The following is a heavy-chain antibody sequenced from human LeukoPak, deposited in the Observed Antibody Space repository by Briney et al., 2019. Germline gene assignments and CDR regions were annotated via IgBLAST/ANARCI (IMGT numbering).Heavy chain of an antibody. J-gene: IGHJ3*02. CDR2: IYPGDSDT. V-gene: IGHV5-51*01. Sequence: GESLKISCKGSGYSFTSYWIGWVRPMPGKGLEWMGIIYPGDSDTRYSPSFQGQVTISADKSISTAYLQWSSLKASDTAMYYCARRGSARRVAGHGRAFDIWGQGTMVTVSS. CDR3: ARRGSARRVAGHGRAFDI. D-gene: IGHD6-19*01. CDR1: GYSFTSYW.